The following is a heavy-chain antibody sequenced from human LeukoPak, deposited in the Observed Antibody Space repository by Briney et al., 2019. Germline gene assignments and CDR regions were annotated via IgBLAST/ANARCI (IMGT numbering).Heavy chain of an antibody. CDR1: GFTFSSYS. V-gene: IGHV3-21*01. Sequence: GGSLRLSCAASGFTFSSYSMNWVRQAPGKGLEWVSSISSSSSYIYYADSVKGRFTISRDNAKNSLYLQMNSLRAEDTAVYYCARDGYYDSSGLYYYYYGMDVWGQGTTVTVSS. CDR2: ISSSSSYI. CDR3: ARDGYYDSSGLYYYYYGMDV. D-gene: IGHD3-22*01. J-gene: IGHJ6*02.